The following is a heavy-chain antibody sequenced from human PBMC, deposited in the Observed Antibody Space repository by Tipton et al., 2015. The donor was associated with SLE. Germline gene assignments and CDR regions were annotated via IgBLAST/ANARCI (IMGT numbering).Heavy chain of an antibody. Sequence: TLSLTCTVSGDSIRRGGYYWSWIRQQPGKGLEWIGYIYYSGSTYYNPSLKSRVTISVDTSKNQFSLNLSSVTAADTAVYYWARGPRFGGVIVRGAFDVWGQGTMVTVSS. D-gene: IGHD3-16*02. J-gene: IGHJ3*01. CDR1: GDSIRRGGYY. V-gene: IGHV4-31*03. CDR2: IYYSGST. CDR3: ARGPRFGGVIVRGAFDV.